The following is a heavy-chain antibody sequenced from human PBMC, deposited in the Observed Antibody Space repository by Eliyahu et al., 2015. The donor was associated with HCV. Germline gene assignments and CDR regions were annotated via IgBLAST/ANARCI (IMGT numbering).Heavy chain of an antibody. CDR3: ASGGGGIAVAGTGGWFDP. V-gene: IGHV4-59*01. CDR1: GGSISSYY. J-gene: IGHJ5*02. D-gene: IGHD6-19*01. CDR2: IYYSGST. Sequence: QVQLQESGPGLVKPSETLSLTCTVSGGSISSYYWSWIRQPPGKGLWWIAYIYYSGSTNYNPPLKSRVTISVDTSKNQFSLKLSSVTAADTAVYYCASGGGGIAVAGTGGWFDPWGQGTLVTVSS.